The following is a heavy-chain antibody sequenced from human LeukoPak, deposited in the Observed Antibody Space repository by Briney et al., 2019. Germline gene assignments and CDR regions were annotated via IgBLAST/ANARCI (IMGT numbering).Heavy chain of an antibody. D-gene: IGHD3-10*01. CDR1: GGSISSYY. Sequence: SETLSLTCTVSGGSISSYYWSWIRQPPGKGLEWIGYIYYSGSTNYNPSLKSRVTISVDTSKKQFSLKLSSVTAADTAVYYCARDAPLGGSGSYYDLYWFDPWGQGTLVTVSS. J-gene: IGHJ5*02. CDR2: IYYSGST. CDR3: ARDAPLGGSGSYYDLYWFDP. V-gene: IGHV4-59*12.